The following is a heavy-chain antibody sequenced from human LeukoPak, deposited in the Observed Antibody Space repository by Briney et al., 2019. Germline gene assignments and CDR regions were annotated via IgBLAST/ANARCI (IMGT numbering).Heavy chain of an antibody. CDR2: IYYSGST. V-gene: IGHV4-39*07. CDR3: ARLKYYFDRSGYRAEYFQQ. J-gene: IGHJ1*01. Sequence: SETLSLTCTVSRGSTSTYYWGWIRQPPGKGLEWIGSIYYSGSTYYNPSLNSQVTISVDTSKNQFSLKLSSVTAADTAVYYCARLKYYFDRSGYRAEYFQQWGQGTLVTASS. CDR1: RGSTSTYY. D-gene: IGHD3-22*01.